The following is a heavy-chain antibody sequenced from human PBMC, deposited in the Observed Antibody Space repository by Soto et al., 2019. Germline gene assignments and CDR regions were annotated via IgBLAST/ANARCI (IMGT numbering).Heavy chain of an antibody. V-gene: IGHV1-8*02. CDR3: ARGFDIVATIDAFDI. D-gene: IGHD5-12*01. CDR2: MNPNSGNT. J-gene: IGHJ3*02. CDR1: GYTFTSYA. Sequence: ASVKVSCKASGYTFTSYAMHWVRQAPGQRLEWMGWMNPNSGNTGYAQKFQGRVTMTRNTSISTAYMELSSLRSEDTAVYYCARGFDIVATIDAFDIWGQGTMVTVSS.